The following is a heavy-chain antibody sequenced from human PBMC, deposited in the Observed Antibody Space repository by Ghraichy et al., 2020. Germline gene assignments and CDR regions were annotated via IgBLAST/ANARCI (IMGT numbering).Heavy chain of an antibody. CDR2: ISGGADKT. CDR1: EFSFKDQA. V-gene: IGHV3-23*01. D-gene: IGHD3-10*01. CDR3: AKGFDSGSYFPAYYFYSMSV. J-gene: IGHJ6*02. Sequence: GGSLRLSCTAYEFSFKDQAMNWVRQAPGKGLEWVSAISGGADKTYYEDAVKGRFTVSRDNSRNTLYLKMNSLRAEDTAVYCCAKGFDSGSYFPAYYFYSMSVWGQGTTVTVSS.